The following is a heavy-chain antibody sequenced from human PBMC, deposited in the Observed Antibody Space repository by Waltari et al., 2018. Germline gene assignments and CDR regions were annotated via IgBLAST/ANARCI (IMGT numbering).Heavy chain of an antibody. CDR3: ARSTGSGYPALDW. CDR1: AYKFSSYW. CDR2: IYPGDSDT. Sequence: EGQLVQSGAEGKKPGESLKISCKGSAYKFSSYWIGWVRQMPGKGLEWMGIIYPGDSDTRYSPSFQGQVTISVDKSISTAYLQWSSLKTSDTAMYYCARSTGSGYPALDWWGQGTLVTVSS. J-gene: IGHJ4*02. D-gene: IGHD6-25*01. V-gene: IGHV5-51*03.